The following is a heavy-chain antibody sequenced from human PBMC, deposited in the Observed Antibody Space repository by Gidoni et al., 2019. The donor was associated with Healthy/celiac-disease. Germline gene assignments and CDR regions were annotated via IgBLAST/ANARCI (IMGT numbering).Heavy chain of an antibody. V-gene: IGHV4-34*01. J-gene: IGHJ5*02. CDR1: GGSFSGYY. D-gene: IGHD2-2*01. CDR3: ARGLRYCSSTSCYAWFDP. CDR2: INHSGST. Sequence: QVQLQQWGAGLLKPSETLSLTCAVYGGSFSGYYWSWIRQPPGKGLEWIGEINHSGSTNYNPSLKSRVTISVDTSKNQFSLKLSSVTAADTAVYYCARGLRYCSSTSCYAWFDPWGQGTLVTVSS.